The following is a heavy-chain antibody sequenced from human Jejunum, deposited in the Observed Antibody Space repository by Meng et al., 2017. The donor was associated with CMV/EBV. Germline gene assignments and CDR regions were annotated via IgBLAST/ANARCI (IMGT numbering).Heavy chain of an antibody. CDR1: GYTFINCD. J-gene: IGHJ4*02. CDR2: ISAYNGNT. CDR3: ARGQKWLMDY. D-gene: IGHD3-22*01. Sequence: SCKAFGYTFINCDIGWVRQAPGQGLEWMGWISAYNGNTNYAQKFQDRVTMITDRSTSTVFMEMRSLRSDDTAVYYCARGQKWLMDYWGQGALVTVSS. V-gene: IGHV1-18*01.